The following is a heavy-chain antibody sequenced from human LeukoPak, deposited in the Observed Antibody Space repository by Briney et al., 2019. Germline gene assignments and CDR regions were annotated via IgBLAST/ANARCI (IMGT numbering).Heavy chain of an antibody. CDR2: ISAYNGNT. CDR3: AREVMYYYDSSGYFDY. J-gene: IGHJ4*02. Sequence: GASVKVSCKASGYTFTSYVISWVRQAPGQGLEWMGWISAYNGNTNYAQKLQGRVTMTTDTSTSTAYMELRSLRSDDTAVYYCAREVMYYYDSSGYFDYWGQGTLVTVSS. D-gene: IGHD3-22*01. CDR1: GYTFTSYV. V-gene: IGHV1-18*01.